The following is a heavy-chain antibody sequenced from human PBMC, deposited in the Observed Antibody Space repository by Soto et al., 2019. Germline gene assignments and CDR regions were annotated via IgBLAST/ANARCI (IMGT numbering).Heavy chain of an antibody. CDR3: AKDLYTSGWYNYFDP. Sequence: QVQLVESGGGVVQPGGSLILSCSAPRFTLRNCGMHWVRQAPGRGLEWVAMISYDGNEKHYIDSVKGRFTISTDDSKNTLYLQMNSLRPEDTAVYYCAKDLYTSGWYNYFDPWGQGTLVTVSS. CDR2: ISYDGNEK. CDR1: RFTLRNCG. J-gene: IGHJ5*02. V-gene: IGHV3-30*18. D-gene: IGHD6-19*01.